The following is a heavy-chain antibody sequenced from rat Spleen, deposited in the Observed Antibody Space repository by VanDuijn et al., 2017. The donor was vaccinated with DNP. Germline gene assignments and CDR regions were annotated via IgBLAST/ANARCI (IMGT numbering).Heavy chain of an antibody. J-gene: IGHJ2*01. CDR2: IHSDGSST. CDR3: AYYYDGYY. D-gene: IGHD1-12*03. Sequence: EVQLVESGGGLVQPGRSLKLSCAASGFTFSDYKMAWVRQAPKKGLEWVATIHSDGSSTYYRNSVKGRFTVSRDNAKSTLYLQMDSLRSEDTATYYCAYYYDGYYWGQGVMVTVSS. V-gene: IGHV5S10*01. CDR1: GFTFSDYK.